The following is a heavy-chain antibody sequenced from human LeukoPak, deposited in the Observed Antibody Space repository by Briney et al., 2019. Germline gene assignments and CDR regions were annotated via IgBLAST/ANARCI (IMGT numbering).Heavy chain of an antibody. V-gene: IGHV3-23*01. D-gene: IGHD6-19*01. CDR1: GFTFSSYA. CDR3: AKDGLGYSSGWEIDY. CDR2: ISGSGGST. J-gene: IGHJ4*02. Sequence: GGSLRLSCAASGFTFSSYAMNWVRQAPGKGLEWVSGISGSGGSTYYADSVRGRFTISRDNFKNTLYLQMNSLRAEDTAVYYCAKDGLGYSSGWEIDYWGQGTLVTVSS.